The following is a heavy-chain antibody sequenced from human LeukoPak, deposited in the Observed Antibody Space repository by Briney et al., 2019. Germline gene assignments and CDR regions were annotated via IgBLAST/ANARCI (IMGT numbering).Heavy chain of an antibody. CDR2: INHSGST. J-gene: IGHJ4*02. D-gene: IGHD1-26*01. CDR1: GGSFSGYY. CDR3: AREGGSGSYGKNDY. V-gene: IGHV4-34*01. Sequence: PSETLSLTCAVYGGSFSGYYWSWIRQPPGKGLEWIGEINHSGSTNYNPSLKSRVTISVDTSKNQFSLKLSSVTAADTAVYYCAREGGSGSYGKNDYWGQGTLVTVSS.